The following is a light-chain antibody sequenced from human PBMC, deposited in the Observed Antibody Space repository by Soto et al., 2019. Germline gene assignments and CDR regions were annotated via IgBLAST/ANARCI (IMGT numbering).Light chain of an antibody. CDR1: QSVLVSSMNENC. J-gene: IGKJ1*01. V-gene: IGKV4-1*01. Sequence: DIVMTQSPASLAVSLGERAAIKCKSSQSVLVSSMNENCLGWYQQKPGQPPKLLIYWASTRASGVPDRFSGSGSGTDFTLTIINLQAEDVALYYCQQCYSPPWTFGQGTKVEIK. CDR2: WAS. CDR3: QQCYSPPWT.